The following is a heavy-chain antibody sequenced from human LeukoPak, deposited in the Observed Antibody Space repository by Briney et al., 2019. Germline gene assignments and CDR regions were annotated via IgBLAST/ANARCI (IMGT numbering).Heavy chain of an antibody. CDR3: AKAPRAGTPYYYYGMDV. CDR1: GFTFSNYD. D-gene: IGHD6-19*01. CDR2: ISYGGSNK. V-gene: IGHV3-30*18. Sequence: PGGSLRLSCAASGFTFSNYDMCCVRQAPGKGLQWVAVISYGGSNKYYADSVKGRFTISRDNSKNTLYLQMNSLRAEDTAVYYCAKAPRAGTPYYYYGMDVWGQGTTVTVSS. J-gene: IGHJ6*02.